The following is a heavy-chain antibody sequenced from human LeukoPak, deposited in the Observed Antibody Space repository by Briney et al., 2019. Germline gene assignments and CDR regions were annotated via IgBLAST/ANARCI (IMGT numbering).Heavy chain of an antibody. Sequence: ETLSLTCTVSGGSISSYYWSWIRQPAGKGLEWIGRIYTSGSTNYNPSLKSRVTMSVDTSKNQFSLKLSSVTAADTAVYYCARAGHYYDSSGQYYFDYWGQGTLVTVSS. D-gene: IGHD3-22*01. J-gene: IGHJ4*02. CDR1: GGSISSYY. CDR2: IYTSGST. V-gene: IGHV4-4*07. CDR3: ARAGHYYDSSGQYYFDY.